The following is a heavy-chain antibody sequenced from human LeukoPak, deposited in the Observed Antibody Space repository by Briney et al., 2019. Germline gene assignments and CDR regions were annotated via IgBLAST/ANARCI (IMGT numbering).Heavy chain of an antibody. V-gene: IGHV4-61*01. CDR2: IYYSGST. Sequence: SETLSLTCTVSGGSISSSSYYWSWIRQPPGKGLEWIGYIYYSGSTNYNPSLKSRVTISVDTSKNQFSLKLSSVTAADTAVYYCARVGVAADFDYWGQGTLVTVSS. CDR1: GGSISSSSYY. CDR3: ARVGVAADFDY. J-gene: IGHJ4*02. D-gene: IGHD6-13*01.